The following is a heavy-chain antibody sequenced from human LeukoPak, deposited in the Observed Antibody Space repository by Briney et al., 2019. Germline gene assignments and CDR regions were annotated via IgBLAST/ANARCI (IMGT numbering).Heavy chain of an antibody. D-gene: IGHD3-10*01. CDR2: VNEVGGT. J-gene: IGHJ6*03. V-gene: IGHV4-34*01. Sequence: PSETLSLTCAVYIDSSSNYHWNWIRQTPSKGLEWIGEVNEVGGTNISPSLRNRVILSVDTSKNQFFLKLISVTVADTAIYYCARHTGFGRTRAMYYMDVWGKGTTVTISS. CDR1: IDSSSNYH. CDR3: ARHTGFGRTRAMYYMDV.